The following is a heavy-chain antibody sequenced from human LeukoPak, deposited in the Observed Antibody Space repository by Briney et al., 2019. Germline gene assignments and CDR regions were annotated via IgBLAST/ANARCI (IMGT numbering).Heavy chain of an antibody. D-gene: IGHD6-19*01. CDR3: ARGVMIAVAGLGY. V-gene: IGHV3-30*04. J-gene: IGHJ4*02. CDR1: GFTFSIYA. Sequence: PGGSLRLLCAASGFTFSIYAMHWVRQAPGKGLEGVAVISYDGSNKYYADSVKGRFTIPRDNSKNTLYLQMNSLRAEDTAVYYCARGVMIAVAGLGYWGQGTLVTVSS. CDR2: ISYDGSNK.